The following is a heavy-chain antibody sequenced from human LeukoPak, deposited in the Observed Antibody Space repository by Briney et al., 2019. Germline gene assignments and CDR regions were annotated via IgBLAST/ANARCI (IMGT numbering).Heavy chain of an antibody. Sequence: GASVKVSCKASGYTFTSYGISWVRQAPGQGLEWMGWINAYNGNTNYAQKLQGRVTMTTDTSTSTAYMELRNLRSDDTAVYYCARLRGDWAAPDSDYWGQGTLVTVSS. V-gene: IGHV1-18*01. CDR1: GYTFTSYG. J-gene: IGHJ4*02. CDR3: ARLRGDWAAPDSDY. CDR2: INAYNGNT. D-gene: IGHD3-10*01.